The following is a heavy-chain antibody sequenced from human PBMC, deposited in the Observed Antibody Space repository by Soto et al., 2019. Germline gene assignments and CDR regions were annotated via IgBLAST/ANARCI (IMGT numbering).Heavy chain of an antibody. D-gene: IGHD5-12*01. CDR3: ARGPFQVATWFNT. CDR1: GYTFTDYY. V-gene: IGHV1-2*02. Sequence: ASVKVSGKASGYTFTDYYMNWVRQAPGQGLEWMGWINPNNGVTNYSQQFQGRVTMTRDTSISTVYMDLSRLRSDDKALYYCARGPFQVATWFNTWGQGTQVTVSS. J-gene: IGHJ5*02. CDR2: INPNNGVT.